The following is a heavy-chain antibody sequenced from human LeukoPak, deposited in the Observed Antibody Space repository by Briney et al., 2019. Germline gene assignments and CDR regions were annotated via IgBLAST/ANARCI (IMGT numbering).Heavy chain of an antibody. D-gene: IGHD3-10*01. CDR1: GFTFDDYA. CDR2: ISGDGGNT. Sequence: GGSLRLSCAASGFTFDDYAMHWVRQAPGMGLEWVSLISGDGGNTYYADSVKGRFTISRDNSKNSLSLQMNSLKTEDTALYYCANDAHASGSPILDYWGQGTLVTVSS. V-gene: IGHV3-43*02. CDR3: ANDAHASGSPILDY. J-gene: IGHJ4*02.